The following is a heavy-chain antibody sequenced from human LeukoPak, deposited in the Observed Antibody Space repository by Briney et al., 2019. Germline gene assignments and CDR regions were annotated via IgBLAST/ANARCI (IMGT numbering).Heavy chain of an antibody. CDR2: IKQDGSEK. CDR1: GFTFSNFW. Sequence: GGSLRLSCAASGFTFSNFWMNWVRQAPGQGLEWVANIKQDGSEKYYVDSVKGRFTISRDNAKNSLYLQMNSLRAEDTAVYYCAREVEVGDFWSGYYWGQGTLVTVSS. V-gene: IGHV3-7*01. CDR3: AREVEVGDFWSGYY. J-gene: IGHJ4*02. D-gene: IGHD3-3*01.